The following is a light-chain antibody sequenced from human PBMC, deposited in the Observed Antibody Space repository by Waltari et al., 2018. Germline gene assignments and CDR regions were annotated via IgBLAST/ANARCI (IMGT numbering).Light chain of an antibody. Sequence: QSVLTQPPSVSGTPGQRVTISCSGTGSNLGTTSVNWYQQFPATAPKFPMFSNNQRPSGVPDRFSGSRSGTSASLVISGLQFEDEADYYCSTWDESLNGLVFGGGTKLTVL. V-gene: IGLV1-44*01. CDR2: SNN. CDR1: GSNLGTTS. J-gene: IGLJ3*02. CDR3: STWDESLNGLV.